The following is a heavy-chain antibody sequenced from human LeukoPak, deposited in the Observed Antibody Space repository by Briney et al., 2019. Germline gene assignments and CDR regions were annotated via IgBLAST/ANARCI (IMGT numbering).Heavy chain of an antibody. J-gene: IGHJ6*03. V-gene: IGHV3-23*01. CDR3: TKELHVAVAVADYYYFYMDV. CDR1: GFAFSSFA. D-gene: IGHD6-19*01. CDR2: INGGGNTT. Sequence: GGSLRLSCAASGFAFSSFAMGWVPQSPGKGLECLLPINGGGNTTFYADSVKGRFTISRDNSKNTLYLHMDSLRPDDTAIYYCTKELHVAVAVADYYYFYMDVWGRGTAVTVSS.